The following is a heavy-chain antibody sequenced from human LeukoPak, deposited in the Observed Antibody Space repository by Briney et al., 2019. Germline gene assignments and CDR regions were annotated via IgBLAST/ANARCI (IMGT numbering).Heavy chain of an antibody. V-gene: IGHV4-34*01. D-gene: IGHD3-22*01. J-gene: IGHJ4*02. Sequence: PSETLSLTCAVYGGSFSGYYWSWIRQPPGKGLEWIGEIDHSGSTNYNPSLKSRVTISVDTSKNQFSLKLSSVTAADTAVYYCARSNEVVVITPFDYWGQGTLVTVSS. CDR3: ARSNEVVVITPFDY. CDR1: GGSFSGYY. CDR2: IDHSGST.